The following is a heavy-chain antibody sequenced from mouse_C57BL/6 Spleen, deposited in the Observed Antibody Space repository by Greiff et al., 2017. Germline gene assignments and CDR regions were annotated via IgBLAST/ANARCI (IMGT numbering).Heavy chain of an antibody. CDR1: GYTFTSYW. CDR3: ARAIDYYGSSIDY. D-gene: IGHD1-1*01. V-gene: IGHV1-50*01. CDR2: IDPSDSYT. Sequence: QVQLQQPGAELVKPGASVKLSCKASGYTFTSYWMQWVKQRPGQGLEWIGEIDPSDSYTNYNQKFKGKATLTVDTSSSTAYMQLSSLTSEDAAVYYGARAIDYYGSSIDYWGQGTTLTVSA. J-gene: IGHJ2*01.